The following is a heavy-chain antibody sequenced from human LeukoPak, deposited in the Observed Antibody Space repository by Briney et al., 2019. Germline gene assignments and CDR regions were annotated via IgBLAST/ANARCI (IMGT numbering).Heavy chain of an antibody. Sequence: GESLKISCKGSGYRFTCYWIGWVRQMPGKGLEWIGIIYPGDSDTRYSPSFQGQVTISADKSISTAYLQWSSLKASDTAMYYCARQDDQDAFDIWGQGTMVTVSS. D-gene: IGHD3-3*01. CDR2: IYPGDSDT. J-gene: IGHJ3*02. CDR3: ARQDDQDAFDI. V-gene: IGHV5-51*01. CDR1: GYRFTCYW.